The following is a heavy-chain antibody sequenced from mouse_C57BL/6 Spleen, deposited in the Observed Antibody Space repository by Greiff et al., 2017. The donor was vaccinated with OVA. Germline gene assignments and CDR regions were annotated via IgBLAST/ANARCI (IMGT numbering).Heavy chain of an antibody. V-gene: IGHV1-15*01. CDR1: GYTFTDYE. CDR3: TRGGYYDY. Sequence: QVHVKQSGAELVRPGASVTLSCKASGYTFTDYEMNWVKQTPVHGLEWIGAIDPETGGTAYNQKFKGKAILTADKSSSTAYMELRSLTSEDSAVYYCTRGGYYDYWGQGTTLTVSS. D-gene: IGHD2-3*01. J-gene: IGHJ2*01. CDR2: IDPETGGT.